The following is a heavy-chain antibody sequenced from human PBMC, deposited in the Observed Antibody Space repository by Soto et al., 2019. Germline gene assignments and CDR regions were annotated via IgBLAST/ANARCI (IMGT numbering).Heavy chain of an antibody. Sequence: ASVKVSCKASGYTFTSYGISWVRQTPGQGLEWMGWISAYNSNINYAQKLQGRVTMTTDTSTSTAYMELRSLRSDDTAVYFCARDRLGATGDYWGQGTLVTVSS. CDR3: ARDRLGATGDY. CDR1: GYTFTSYG. D-gene: IGHD1-26*01. V-gene: IGHV1-18*01. CDR2: ISAYNSNI. J-gene: IGHJ4*02.